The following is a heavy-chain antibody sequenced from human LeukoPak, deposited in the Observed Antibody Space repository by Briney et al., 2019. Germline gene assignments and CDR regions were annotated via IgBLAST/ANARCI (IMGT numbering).Heavy chain of an antibody. J-gene: IGHJ4*02. D-gene: IGHD1-26*01. Sequence: PGGSLRLSCAASGFTFDDSGMSWVRQAPGKGLEWVSGINWNGGSTGYADSVKGRFTISRDNAKNSLYLQMNSLRAEDTALYYCARDLILPSGSSFDYWGQGTLVTVSS. CDR2: INWNGGST. CDR3: ARDLILPSGSSFDY. V-gene: IGHV3-20*04. CDR1: GFTFDDSG.